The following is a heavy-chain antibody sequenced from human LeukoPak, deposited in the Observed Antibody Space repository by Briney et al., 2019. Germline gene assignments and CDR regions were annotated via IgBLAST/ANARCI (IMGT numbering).Heavy chain of an antibody. V-gene: IGHV3-23*01. CDR3: AKDRVDGSGSQFES. CDR2: ISGSGAMT. CDR1: GFTLSNHA. J-gene: IGHJ4*02. D-gene: IGHD3-10*01. Sequence: GGSLRLSCAASGFTLSNHAMIWVRQAPGKGLEWVSSISGSGAMTYYADSVKGRFTISRDNAMDTLYLRMNSLRADDTAVYYCAKDRVDGSGSQFESWGQGRLVIVSS.